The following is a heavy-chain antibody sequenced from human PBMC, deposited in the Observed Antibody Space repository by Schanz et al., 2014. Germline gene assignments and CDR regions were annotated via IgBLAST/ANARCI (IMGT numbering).Heavy chain of an antibody. CDR3: AKQIHYDILTVTRN. J-gene: IGHJ4*02. V-gene: IGHV3-23*01. Sequence: EVQLLESGGGLVQPGGSLRLSCAASGFTFSSYAMSWVRQAPGKGLEWVSCTNGDGTNAKYADSVKGRFTISRDNAKKTLYLQMNSLRAEDTAVYYCAKQIHYDILTVTRNWGQGTLVTVSS. CDR2: TNGDGTNA. D-gene: IGHD3-9*01. CDR1: GFTFSSYA.